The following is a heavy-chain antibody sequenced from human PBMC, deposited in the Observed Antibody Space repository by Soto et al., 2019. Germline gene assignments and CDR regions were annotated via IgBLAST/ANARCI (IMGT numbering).Heavy chain of an antibody. CDR1: GFTFSSYG. CDR3: ARDSSSTTPGGYFDY. CDR2: IWYDGSNK. V-gene: IGHV3-33*01. Sequence: TGRPLRLSCAASGFTFSSYGMHWVRQAQGKGLEWVAVIWYDGSNKYYADSVKGRFTISRDNSKNTLYLQMNSLRAEDTAVYYCARDSSSTTPGGYFDYWGQGTLVTVSS. D-gene: IGHD2-2*01. J-gene: IGHJ4*02.